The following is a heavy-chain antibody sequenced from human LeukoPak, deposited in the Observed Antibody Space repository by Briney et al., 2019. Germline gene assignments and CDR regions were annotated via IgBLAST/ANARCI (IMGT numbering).Heavy chain of an antibody. V-gene: IGHV4-34*01. CDR2: INHSGST. CDR1: GGSFSGYY. CDR3: ARDRVVVPAAISLEFDY. Sequence: PSETLSLTCAVYGGSFSGYYWSWIRQPPGKGLEWIGEINHSGSTNYNPSLKSRVTISVDTSKNQFSLKLSSVTAADTAVYYCARDRVVVPAAISLEFDYWGQGTLVTVSS. J-gene: IGHJ4*02. D-gene: IGHD2-2*01.